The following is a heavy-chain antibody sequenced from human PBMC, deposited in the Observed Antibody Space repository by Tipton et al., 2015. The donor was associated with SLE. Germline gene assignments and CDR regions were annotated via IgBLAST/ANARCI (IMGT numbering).Heavy chain of an antibody. V-gene: IGHV4-39*07. D-gene: IGHD7-27*01. CDR1: GDTIDGNTYF. CDR3: ARLTPWGYDY. J-gene: IGHJ4*02. Sequence: TLSLTCTVSGDTIDGNTYFWGWIRQPPGKGLMLIGSISYSGATSYNPSLKSRVTISVDTSKNQFSLSLISVTAADTAVYYCARLTPWGYDYWGPGMLVTVSS. CDR2: ISYSGAT.